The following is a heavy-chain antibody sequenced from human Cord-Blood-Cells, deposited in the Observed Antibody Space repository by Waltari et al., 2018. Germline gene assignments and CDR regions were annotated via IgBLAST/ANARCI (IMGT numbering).Heavy chain of an antibody. CDR1: GFTFSSYA. D-gene: IGHD1-26*01. V-gene: IGHV3-30-3*01. Sequence: QVQLVESGGGVVQPGRSLRLSCAASGFTFSSYAMHCVRQAPGKGLEWGEVKSEAGSNKYYADYVKGRFTIPRDNSKNTLYLQMNSVRAEDTAVYYCARDRGRDAFDIWCQGTMVTVSS. J-gene: IGHJ3*02. CDR3: ARDRGRDAFDI. CDR2: KSEAGSNK.